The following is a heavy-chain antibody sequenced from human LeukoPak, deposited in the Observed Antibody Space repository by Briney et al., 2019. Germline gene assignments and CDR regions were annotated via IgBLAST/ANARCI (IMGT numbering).Heavy chain of an antibody. J-gene: IGHJ4*02. V-gene: IGHV4-61*02. CDR1: GGSISSASYY. CDR3: ARGTLRTGYSSGWLFDY. D-gene: IGHD6-19*01. Sequence: PSETLSLTCTVSGGSISSASYYWSWIRQPAGKGLEWIGRIYISGSTNYNPSLKSRVTISVDTSKNQFSLRLSSVTAADTAVYYCARGTLRTGYSSGWLFDYWGQGTLVTVSS. CDR2: IYISGST.